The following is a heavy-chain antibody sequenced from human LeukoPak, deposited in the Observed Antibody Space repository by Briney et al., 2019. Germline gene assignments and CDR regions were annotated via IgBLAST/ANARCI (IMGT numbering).Heavy chain of an antibody. J-gene: IGHJ4*02. CDR3: AREEGGTPVDY. Sequence: GGSLRLSCAASGFTSSSYEMNWVRQAPGKGLEWVSYISSSGSTIYYADSVKGRFTISRDNAKNSLYLQMNSLRAEDTALYYCAREEGGTPVDYWGQGTLVTVSS. D-gene: IGHD3-16*01. CDR2: ISSSGSTI. CDR1: GFTSSSYE. V-gene: IGHV3-48*03.